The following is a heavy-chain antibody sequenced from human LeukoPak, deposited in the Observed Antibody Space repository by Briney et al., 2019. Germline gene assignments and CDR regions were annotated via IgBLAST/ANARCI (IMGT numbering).Heavy chain of an antibody. Sequence: PSETLSLTCTVSGGSISTYYWSWIRQPPGKGLEWIGYIYYSGSTKYNPSLQSRVTISVDTSKNQFSLKLSSVTAADTAVYYCARGTYGDYFGSGYYYGMDVWGQGTTVTVSS. CDR1: GGSISTYY. CDR2: IYYSGST. V-gene: IGHV4-59*01. J-gene: IGHJ6*02. D-gene: IGHD4-17*01. CDR3: ARGTYGDYFGSGYYYGMDV.